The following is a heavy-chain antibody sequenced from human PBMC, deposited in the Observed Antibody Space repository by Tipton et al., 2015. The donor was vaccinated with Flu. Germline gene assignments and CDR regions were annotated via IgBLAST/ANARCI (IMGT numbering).Heavy chain of an antibody. CDR1: GFTLSDYY. V-gene: IGHV3-11*01. D-gene: IGHD3-10*01. CDR2: ISSSGIPI. CDR3: ARTYYYGVDWYVDL. Sequence: QLVQSGGGLVKPGGSLRLSCAASGFTLSDYYMSWIRQAPGKGLEWVSFISSSGIPIYYADSVKGRFTISRDNSKNTLYLQIHSLRAEDTAVYYCARTYYYGVDWYVDLWGRGTLVTVSS. J-gene: IGHJ2*01.